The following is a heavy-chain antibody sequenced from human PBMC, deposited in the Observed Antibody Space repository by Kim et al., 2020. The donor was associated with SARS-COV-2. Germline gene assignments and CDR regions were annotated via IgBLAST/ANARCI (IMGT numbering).Heavy chain of an antibody. J-gene: IGHJ4*02. CDR3: SSEAVVLPNY. Sequence: TTDYAAPVKGRFTISGDDSKNTLYLQMNSLRTEDTAVYYCSSEAVVLPNYWGQGTLVTVSS. V-gene: IGHV3-15*01. D-gene: IGHD2-15*01. CDR2: TT.